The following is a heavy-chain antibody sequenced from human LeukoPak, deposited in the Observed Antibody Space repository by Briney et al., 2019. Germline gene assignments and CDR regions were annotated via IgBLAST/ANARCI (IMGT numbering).Heavy chain of an antibody. Sequence: KTSETLSLTCIVSGGSISGYHWSWIRQPRGKGLEWIGYIYYSGSTNYNPSLKSRVTISVDTSKNEFSLELSSVTAADTAVYYCARHYDFWSGPDYWGQGTLVTVSS. J-gene: IGHJ4*02. CDR1: GGSISGYH. CDR2: IYYSGST. V-gene: IGHV4-59*08. CDR3: ARHYDFWSGPDY. D-gene: IGHD3-3*01.